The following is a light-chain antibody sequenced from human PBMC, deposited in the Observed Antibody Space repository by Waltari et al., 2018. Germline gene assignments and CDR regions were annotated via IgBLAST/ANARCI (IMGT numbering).Light chain of an antibody. J-gene: IGLJ2*01. CDR3: CSYAGGYISV. CDR1: SSDVGYYNY. CDR2: DVT. V-gene: IGLV2-11*01. Sequence: QSALTQPRSVSGSPGQSVTISCTGTSSDVGYYNYVSWYQQRPGKAPRFILYDVTKRPAAVPVRYDGSKSGNTASVTISGLRAENDANFYCCSYAGGYISVFGGETKLTVL.